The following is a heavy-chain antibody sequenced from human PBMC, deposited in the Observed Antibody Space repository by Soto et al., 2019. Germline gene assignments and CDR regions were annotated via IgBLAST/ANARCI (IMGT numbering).Heavy chain of an antibody. CDR3: VRDSGAKLSSS. CDR1: GGAFSSYR. Sequence: SVKVSCKASGGAFSSYRINWVRQAPGQGLEWVGGIVPIYRTADYAQKFQGRVTITADESARTSYMELRSLKSQDTAVYYCVRDSGAKLSSSWGHGTLVTVSS. V-gene: IGHV1-69*13. D-gene: IGHD6-13*01. CDR2: IVPIYRTA. J-gene: IGHJ4*01.